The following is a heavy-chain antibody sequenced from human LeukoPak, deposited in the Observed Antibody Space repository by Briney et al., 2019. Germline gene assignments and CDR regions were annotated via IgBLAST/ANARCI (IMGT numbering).Heavy chain of an antibody. V-gene: IGHV3-23*01. J-gene: IGHJ4*02. CDR3: AKRRDSGGYSHFDY. Sequence: GGSLRLSCAASGFTFSSYAMSWVRQAPGKGLEWVSAISGSGGSTFYADSVRGRFTISSDNSRNTLFLQMNNLRAEDTAVYYCAKRRDSGGYSHFDYLGQGTLVTVSS. D-gene: IGHD3-22*01. CDR1: GFTFSSYA. CDR2: ISGSGGST.